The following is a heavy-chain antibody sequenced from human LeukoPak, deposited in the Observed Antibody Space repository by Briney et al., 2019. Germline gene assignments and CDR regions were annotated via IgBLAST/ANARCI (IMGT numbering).Heavy chain of an antibody. CDR1: GFTFVDYG. Sequence: GGSLRLSCATSGFTFVDYGLSWVRRAPGKGLEWLCAINYNGAITDYADSVKGRFAISRDNAKNSLYLRMDSLRAEDTALYYCARDRLGPSFSVSHFDLWGQGTLVTVSS. CDR2: INYNGAIT. V-gene: IGHV3-20*04. CDR3: ARDRLGPSFSVSHFDL. J-gene: IGHJ4*02. D-gene: IGHD3-3*02.